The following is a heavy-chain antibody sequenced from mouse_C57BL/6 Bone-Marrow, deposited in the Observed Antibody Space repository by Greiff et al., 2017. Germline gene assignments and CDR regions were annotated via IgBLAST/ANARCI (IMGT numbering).Heavy chain of an antibody. CDR3: ARESGRTPWCAY. CDR1: CYTFTSYW. CDR2: IYPSDSDP. Sequence: QVQLQQPGAELVRPGSSVKLSCKASCYTFTSYWMDWVKQRPGQGLAWIGNIYPSDSDPPSNQTFQDKATLTVDKSSSTAYMQLSSLTAEDAAVYYWARESGRTPWCAYWGQGTLGTVSA. J-gene: IGHJ3*01. V-gene: IGHV1-61*01.